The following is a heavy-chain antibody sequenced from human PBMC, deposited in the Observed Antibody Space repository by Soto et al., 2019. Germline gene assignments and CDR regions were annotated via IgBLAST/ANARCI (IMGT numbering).Heavy chain of an antibody. CDR1: GFTFSSYD. V-gene: IGHV3-13*01. CDR2: IGNAGDT. J-gene: IGHJ3*02. Sequence: EVQLVESGGGLVQPGGSLRLSCAASGFTFSSYDMHWVRQATGKGLEWVSAIGNAGDTYYPGSVKGRLTISTENAQNSVRLQLDSLRAGDTAVYYCARASAYSSSANDAFDIWCQGTMVTVSS. D-gene: IGHD6-6*01. CDR3: ARASAYSSSANDAFDI.